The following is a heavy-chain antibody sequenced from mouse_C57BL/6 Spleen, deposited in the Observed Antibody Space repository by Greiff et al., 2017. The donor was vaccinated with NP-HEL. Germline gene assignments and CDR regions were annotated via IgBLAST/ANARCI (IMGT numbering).Heavy chain of an antibody. J-gene: IGHJ3*01. D-gene: IGHD2-3*01. CDR3: ARVGYYQAWFAY. CDR2: ISSGSSTI. Sequence: EVMLVESGGGLVKPGGSLKLSCAASGFTFSDYGMHWVRQAPEKGLEWVAYISSGSSTIYYADTVKGRFTISRDTAKNTLFLQMTSLRSEDTAMYYCARVGYYQAWFAYWGQGTMVTVSA. CDR1: GFTFSDYG. V-gene: IGHV5-17*01.